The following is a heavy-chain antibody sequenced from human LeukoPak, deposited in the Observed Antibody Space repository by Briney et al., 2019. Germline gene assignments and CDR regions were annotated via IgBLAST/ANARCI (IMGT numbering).Heavy chain of an antibody. CDR3: ASEVGDYGGNPFRGLLDY. CDR1: GGSISSYY. Sequence: SETLSLTCTGSGGSISSYYWSWIRQPPGKGLEWMWYIYYSGSTNYNPFLKSRVTISVKTVRNPFPPKLSSVASADPAVYYCASEVGDYGGNPFRGLLDYW. V-gene: IGHV4-59*01. D-gene: IGHD4-23*01. CDR2: IYYSGST. J-gene: IGHJ4*01.